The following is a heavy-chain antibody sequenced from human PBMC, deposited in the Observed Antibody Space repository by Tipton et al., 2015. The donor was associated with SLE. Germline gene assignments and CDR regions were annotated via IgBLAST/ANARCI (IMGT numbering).Heavy chain of an antibody. D-gene: IGHD6-19*01. CDR1: VYSISSSHW. V-gene: IGHV4-28*03. CDR2: IFFNGNT. J-gene: IGHJ4*02. CDR3: ARGRGSSGWRFDY. Sequence: TLSLTCNVSVYSISSSHWWGWIRQPPGKGLEWIGNIFFNGNTYYTPSLKSRATISIDMSRNQFSLRLNFVTAADTAVYYCARGRGSSGWRFDYWGQGTLVTVSS.